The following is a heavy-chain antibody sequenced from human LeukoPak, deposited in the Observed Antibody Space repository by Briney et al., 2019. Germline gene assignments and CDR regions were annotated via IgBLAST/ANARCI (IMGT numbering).Heavy chain of an antibody. V-gene: IGHV4-61*08. J-gene: IGHJ4*02. Sequence: SETLSLTCTVSGGSISSGGYYWSWIRQHPGKGLEWIGYIYYSGSTNYNPSLKSRVTISVDTSKNQFSLKLSSVTAADTAVYYCARGIAVAGTPGWSFPFDYWGQGTLVTVSS. CDR3: ARGIAVAGTPGWSFPFDY. CDR2: IYYSGST. D-gene: IGHD6-19*01. CDR1: GGSISSGGYY.